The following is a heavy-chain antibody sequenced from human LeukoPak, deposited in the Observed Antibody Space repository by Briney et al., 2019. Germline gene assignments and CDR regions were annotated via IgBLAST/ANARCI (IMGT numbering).Heavy chain of an antibody. Sequence: GASVKVSCKASGGTFISYAISWVRQAPGRGLEWMGGIIPIFGTANYAQKFQGRVTITADESTSTAYMELSSLRSEDTAVYYCASATHYDILTGYYWYFDYWGQGTLVTVSS. CDR2: IIPIFGTA. CDR3: ASATHYDILTGYYWYFDY. J-gene: IGHJ4*02. D-gene: IGHD3-9*01. V-gene: IGHV1-69*13. CDR1: GGTFISYA.